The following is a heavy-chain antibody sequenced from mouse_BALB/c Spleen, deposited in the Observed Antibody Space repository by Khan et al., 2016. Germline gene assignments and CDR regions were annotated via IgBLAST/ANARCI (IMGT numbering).Heavy chain of an antibody. CDR3: ARSDGYDVVYAY. Sequence: QVQLQQSGAELVRPGTSVKVSCKASGYAFTNYLIEWVKQRPGQGLEWIGVINPGSGGTNYNEKFKGKATLTADTSSSTAYMQLSSLTSDDSAVFFCARSDGYDVVYAYWGQGTLVTVSA. V-gene: IGHV1-54*01. CDR2: INPGSGGT. CDR1: GYAFTNYL. D-gene: IGHD2-2*01. J-gene: IGHJ3*01.